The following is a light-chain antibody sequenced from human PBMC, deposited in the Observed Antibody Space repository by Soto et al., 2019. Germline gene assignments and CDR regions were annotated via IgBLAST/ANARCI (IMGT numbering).Light chain of an antibody. Sequence: EIVMTQSPAALSVSPGERATLSCRASQAISDNLAWYQHKPGQPPRLLIYDASTRATGIPARFSGGGSGTEFTLTISSLQSEDFAVYYCQQYNNWWTFGQGTKVDI. CDR2: DAS. V-gene: IGKV3-15*01. J-gene: IGKJ1*01. CDR1: QAISDN. CDR3: QQYNNWWT.